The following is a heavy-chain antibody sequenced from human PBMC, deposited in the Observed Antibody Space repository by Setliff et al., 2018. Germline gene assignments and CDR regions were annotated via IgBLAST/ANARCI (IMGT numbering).Heavy chain of an antibody. D-gene: IGHD2-2*01. CDR2: FDPEDGET. CDR3: APGVFFLGYGSSTSCQFDY. Sequence: ASVKVSCKVSGYTLTELSMHWVRQAPGKGLEWMGGFDPEDGETIYAQKFQGRVTMTEDTSTDTAYMELSSLRSEDTAVYYCAPGVFFLGYGSSTSCQFDYWGQGTLVTVSS. V-gene: IGHV1-24*01. J-gene: IGHJ4*02. CDR1: GYTLTELS.